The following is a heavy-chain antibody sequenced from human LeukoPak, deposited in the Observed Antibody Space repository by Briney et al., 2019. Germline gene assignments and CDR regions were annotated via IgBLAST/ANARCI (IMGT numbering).Heavy chain of an antibody. CDR2: IYTSGST. D-gene: IGHD2-21*01. Sequence: SETLSLTCTVYGGSLSDYYWSWIRQPAGKGLEWIGRIYTSGSTNYNPSLKTRVTMSVDTSKNQFSLKLSSVTAADTAVYYCARKGISALAGAFDIWGQGTMVTVSS. J-gene: IGHJ3*02. CDR3: ARKGISALAGAFDI. CDR1: GGSLSDYY. V-gene: IGHV4-4*07.